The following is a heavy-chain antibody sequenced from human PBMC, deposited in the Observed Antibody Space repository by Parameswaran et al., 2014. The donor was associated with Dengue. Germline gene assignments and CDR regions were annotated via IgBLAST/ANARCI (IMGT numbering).Heavy chain of an antibody. D-gene: IGHD6-13*01. Sequence: WVRQAPGQRLEWMGWINAGNGNTKYSQKFQGRVTITRDTSASTAYMELSSLRSEDTAVYYCARDSGYSSSWYLLDAFDIWGQGTVVTVSS. CDR2: INAGNGNT. CDR3: ARDSGYSSSWYLLDAFDI. V-gene: IGHV1-3*01. J-gene: IGHJ3*02.